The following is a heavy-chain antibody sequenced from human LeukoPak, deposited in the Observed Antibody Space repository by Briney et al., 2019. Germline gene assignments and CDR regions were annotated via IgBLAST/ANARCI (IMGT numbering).Heavy chain of an antibody. J-gene: IGHJ6*03. D-gene: IGHD3-22*01. V-gene: IGHV3-21*01. CDR3: ARGGTDDSSGYYYRYYYYYMDV. Sequence: GGSLRLSCAASGFTFSSYSMNWVRQAPGKGLEWVSSISSSSSYIYYAASVKGRFTISRDNAKNSLYLQMNSLRAEDTAVYYCARGGTDDSSGYYYRYYYYYMDVWGKGTTVTISS. CDR2: ISSSSSYI. CDR1: GFTFSSYS.